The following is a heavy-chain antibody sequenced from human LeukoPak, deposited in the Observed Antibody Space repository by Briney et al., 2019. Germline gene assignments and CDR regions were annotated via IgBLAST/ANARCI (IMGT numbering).Heavy chain of an antibody. D-gene: IGHD5-18*01. CDR1: GFTFSSYG. Sequence: PGRSLRLSCAASGFTFSSYGMHWVRQAPGKGLEWVAVISYDGSNKYYADSVKGRFTISRDNSKNTLNLQMNSLRAEDTAVYYCAKAQRGYSYGDDAFDIWGQGTMVTVSS. V-gene: IGHV3-30*18. CDR3: AKAQRGYSYGDDAFDI. CDR2: ISYDGSNK. J-gene: IGHJ3*02.